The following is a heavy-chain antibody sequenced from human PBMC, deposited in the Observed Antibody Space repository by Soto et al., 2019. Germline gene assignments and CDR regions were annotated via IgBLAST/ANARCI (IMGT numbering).Heavy chain of an antibody. CDR2: ITWNSGTI. J-gene: IGHJ5*02. D-gene: IGHD1-1*01. CDR1: GFTFDDYA. CDR3: ARGYWTRTSSWFDP. Sequence: GGSLRLSCAASGFTFDDYAMHWVRQTPGKGLEWVSGITWNSGTIGYADSVKGRFTISGDNGKNSLYLQMNSLRAEDTAVYYCARGYWTRTSSWFDPWGQGTLVTVSS. V-gene: IGHV3-9*01.